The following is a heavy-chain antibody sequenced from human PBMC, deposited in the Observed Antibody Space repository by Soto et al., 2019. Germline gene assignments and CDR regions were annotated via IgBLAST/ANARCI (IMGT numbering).Heavy chain of an antibody. CDR2: IYPCDSDT. CDR3: ARHLLTLGSTRPHVVLHI. V-gene: IGHV5-51*01. CDR1: GYRFSTYC. D-gene: IGHD1-26*01. Sequence: PGESLKISCEGSGYRFSTYCIGLVRQMPGKGLEWMWIIYPCDSDTGYSPSFEGQVTMSVDRSTSTAYLQWSSLKASDTAMYYCARHLLTLGSTRPHVVLHIWGPGTMVNV. J-gene: IGHJ3*02.